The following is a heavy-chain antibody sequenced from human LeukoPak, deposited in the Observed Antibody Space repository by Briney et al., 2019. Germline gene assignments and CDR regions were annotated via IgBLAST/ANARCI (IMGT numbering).Heavy chain of an antibody. J-gene: IGHJ4*02. D-gene: IGHD5-24*01. V-gene: IGHV1-69*06. CDR1: GYTFTGYY. CDR3: ARDYGYNSGLGY. CDR2: IIPIFGTA. Sequence: SVKVSCKASGYTFTGYYMHWVRQAPGQGLEWMGGIIPIFGTANYAQKFQGRVTITADKSTSTAYMELSSLRSEDTAVYYCARDYGYNSGLGYWGQGTLVTVSS.